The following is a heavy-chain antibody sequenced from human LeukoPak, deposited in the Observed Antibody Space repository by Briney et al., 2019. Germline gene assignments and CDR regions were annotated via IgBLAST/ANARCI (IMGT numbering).Heavy chain of an antibody. CDR1: GYTFTSYD. CDR3: ARVVTAMDHFDY. Sequence: GASVKVSCKASGYTFTSYDNNWVRQATGQGLEWMGWMNPNSGNTGYAQKFQGRVTITRNTSISTAYMELSSLRSEDTAVYYCARVVTAMDHFDYWGQGTLVTVSS. D-gene: IGHD2-21*02. V-gene: IGHV1-8*03. CDR2: MNPNSGNT. J-gene: IGHJ4*02.